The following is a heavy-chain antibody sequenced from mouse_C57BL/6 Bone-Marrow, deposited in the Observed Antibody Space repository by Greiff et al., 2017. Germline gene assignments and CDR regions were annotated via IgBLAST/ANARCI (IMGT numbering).Heavy chain of an antibody. CDR1: GYTFTDYY. Sequence: VQLQQSGPELVKPGASVKISCKASGYTFTDYYMNWVKQSHGKSLEWIGDINPNNGGTSYNQKFKGKATLTVDKSSSTAYMELRSLTSEDSAVYYCARRGRVDYWGQGTTLTVSS. CDR2: INPNNGGT. V-gene: IGHV1-26*01. CDR3: ARRGRVDY. J-gene: IGHJ2*01. D-gene: IGHD3-3*01.